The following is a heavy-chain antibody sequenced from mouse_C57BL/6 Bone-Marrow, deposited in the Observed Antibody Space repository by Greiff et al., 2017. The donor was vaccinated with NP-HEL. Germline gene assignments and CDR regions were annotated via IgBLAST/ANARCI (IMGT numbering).Heavy chain of an antibody. D-gene: IGHD3-2*02. V-gene: IGHV1-81*01. CDR2: IYPRSGNT. CDR1: GYTFTSYG. Sequence: VMLVESGAELARPGASVKLSCKASGYTFTSYGISWVKQRTGQGLEWIGEIYPRSGNTYYIEKFKGKATLTADKSSSTAYMELRSLTSEDSAVYFCAFPRQRRRDYAMDYWGQGTSVTVSS. CDR3: AFPRQRRRDYAMDY. J-gene: IGHJ4*01.